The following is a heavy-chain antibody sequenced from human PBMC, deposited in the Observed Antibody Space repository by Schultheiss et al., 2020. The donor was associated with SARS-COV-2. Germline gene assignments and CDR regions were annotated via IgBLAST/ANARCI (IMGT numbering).Heavy chain of an antibody. CDR2: IYYSGST. CDR3: ARRGSVDYYYYYMDV. CDR1: GGSISSYY. Sequence: ETLSLPCTVSGGSISSYYWSWIRQPPGKGLEWIGYIYYSGSTNYNPSLKSRVTISVDTSKNQFSLKLSSVTAADTAVYYCARRGSVDYYYYYMDVWGKGTTVTVSS. J-gene: IGHJ6*03. V-gene: IGHV4-59*08. D-gene: IGHD6-25*01.